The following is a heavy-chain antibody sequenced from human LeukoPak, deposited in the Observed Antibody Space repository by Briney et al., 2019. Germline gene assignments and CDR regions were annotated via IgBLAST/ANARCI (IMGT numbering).Heavy chain of an antibody. J-gene: IGHJ3*02. V-gene: IGHV7-4-1*02. D-gene: IGHD5-18*01. Sequence: ASVKVSCKASGGTFSSYAISWVRQAPGQGLEWMGWINTNTENPTYAQDFTGRFVFSLDTSVSTSYLQISSLKAEDTAVYYCARHSPDTAMVPGTFDIWGQGTMVTVSS. CDR1: GGTFSSYA. CDR2: INTNTENP. CDR3: ARHSPDTAMVPGTFDI.